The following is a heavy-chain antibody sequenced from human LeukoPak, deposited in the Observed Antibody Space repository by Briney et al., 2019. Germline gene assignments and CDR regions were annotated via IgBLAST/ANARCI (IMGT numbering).Heavy chain of an antibody. CDR2: IYTSWST. J-gene: IGHJ4*02. CDR3: ARAAPFSSVTTGGFDY. D-gene: IGHD4-17*01. V-gene: IGHV4-4*07. Sequence: PSETLSLTCTVSGGSISSYYWSWIRQPAGKGLEGIGRIYTSWSTNYNPSLNRRVTMSVDTSKKHFSMNPSSVNAADTGVYYCARAAPFSSVTTGGFDYWGQGTLVTVSS. CDR1: GGSISSYY.